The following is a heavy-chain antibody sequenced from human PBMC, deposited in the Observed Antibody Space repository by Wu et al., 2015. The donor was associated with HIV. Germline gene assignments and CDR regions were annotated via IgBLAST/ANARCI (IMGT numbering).Heavy chain of an antibody. J-gene: IGHJ2*01. V-gene: IGHV1-18*01. CDR2: ISAYNGNT. CDR3: ARDDYYDSSGLGLPWYFDL. D-gene: IGHD3-22*01. CDR1: GATFSVYA. Sequence: QVHLLQSGAEVKKSGSSVRVSCKASGATFSVYALSWVRQAPGQGLEWMGWISAYNGNTNYAQMLQGRVTMTTDTSTSTAYMELRSLRSDDTAVYYCARDDYYDSSGLGLPWYFDLWGRGTLVTVSS.